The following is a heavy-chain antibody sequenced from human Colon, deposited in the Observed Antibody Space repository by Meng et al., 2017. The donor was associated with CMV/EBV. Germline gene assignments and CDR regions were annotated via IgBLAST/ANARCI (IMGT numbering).Heavy chain of an antibody. V-gene: IGHV3-30-3*01. D-gene: IGHD2-15*01. J-gene: IGHJ4*02. Sequence: FDVSRYHIHWVRQAPGKGLEWVALLSYDGNKKYYADSVKGRLTLSRDISKNTVYLQMDSLTPDDTAVFFCARGRAACSGIACYSSFDFWGQGTLVTVSS. CDR2: LSYDGNKK. CDR3: ARGRAACSGIACYSSFDF. CDR1: FDVSRYH.